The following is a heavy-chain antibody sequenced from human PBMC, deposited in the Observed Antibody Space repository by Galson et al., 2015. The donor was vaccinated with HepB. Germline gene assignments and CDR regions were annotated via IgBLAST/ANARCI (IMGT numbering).Heavy chain of an antibody. CDR2: ISWSSSSV. CDR1: GFTFDDYA. Sequence: SLRLSCAASGFTFDDYAMHWVRQAPGKGLEWISGISWSSSSVGYADSVKGRFTISRANTKNSLYLQMNSLRPEDSALYYCAKGVSGYPNNAFDIWGQGTMVTVSS. D-gene: IGHD3-22*01. V-gene: IGHV3-9*01. J-gene: IGHJ3*02. CDR3: AKGVSGYPNNAFDI.